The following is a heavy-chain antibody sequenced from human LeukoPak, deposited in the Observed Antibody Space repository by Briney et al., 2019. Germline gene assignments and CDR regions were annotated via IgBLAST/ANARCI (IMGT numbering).Heavy chain of an antibody. V-gene: IGHV3-30*02. CDR2: IRYDGSNK. Sequence: YSMNWVRQAPGKGLEWVAFIRYDGSNKYYADSVKGRFTISRDNSKNTLYLQMNSLRAEDTAVYYCAKEGSMVRGVGYWGQGTLVTVSS. CDR1: YS. J-gene: IGHJ4*02. D-gene: IGHD3-10*01. CDR3: AKEGSMVRGVGY.